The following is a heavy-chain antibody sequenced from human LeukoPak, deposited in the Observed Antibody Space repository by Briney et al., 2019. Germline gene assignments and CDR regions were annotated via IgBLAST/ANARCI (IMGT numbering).Heavy chain of an antibody. CDR2: ISSSGSTI. D-gene: IGHD6-6*01. CDR3: ARLGEYSSSSGLYFDL. V-gene: IGHV3-11*04. CDR1: GGSISSYY. J-gene: IGHJ2*01. Sequence: LSLTCTVSGGSISSYYWSWIRQAPGKGLEWVSYISSSGSTIYYADSVKGRFTISRDNAKNSLYLQMNSLRAEDTAVYYCARLGEYSSSSGLYFDLWGRGTLVTVSS.